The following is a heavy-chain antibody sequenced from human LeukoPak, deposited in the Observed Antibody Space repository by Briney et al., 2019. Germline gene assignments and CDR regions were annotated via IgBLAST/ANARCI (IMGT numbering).Heavy chain of an antibody. CDR3: VREGRSISVWCSGGSCYDFDY. CDR1: GFTFSSYW. D-gene: IGHD2-15*01. CDR2: IKQDGSEK. J-gene: IGHJ4*02. Sequence: PGGSLRLSCAASGFTFSSYWMSWVRQAPGKGLEWVANIKQDGSEKYYVDSVKGRFTISRDNAKNSLYLQMNSLRAEDTAVYYCVREGRSISVWCSGGSCYDFDYWGQGTLVTVSS. V-gene: IGHV3-7*01.